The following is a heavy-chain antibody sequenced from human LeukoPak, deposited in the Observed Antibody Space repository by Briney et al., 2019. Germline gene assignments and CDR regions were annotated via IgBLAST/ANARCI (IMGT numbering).Heavy chain of an antibody. V-gene: IGHV4-34*01. CDR1: GGSFSGYY. D-gene: IGHD3-9*01. J-gene: IGHJ4*02. CDR3: AREYYDILTGYYDYFDY. Sequence: SETLSLTCAVYGGSFSGYYWSWIRQPPGKGLEWIGEMNHSGSTNYNPSLKSRVTISVDTSKNQFSLKLRSVTAADTAVYYCAREYYDILTGYYDYFDYWGQGTLVTVS. CDR2: MNHSGST.